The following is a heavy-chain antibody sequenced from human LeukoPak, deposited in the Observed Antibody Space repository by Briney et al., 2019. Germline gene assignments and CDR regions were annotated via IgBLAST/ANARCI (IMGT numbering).Heavy chain of an antibody. CDR2: IYYSGST. V-gene: IGHV4-59*01. D-gene: IGHD3-10*01. CDR3: ARALLWFGEPRYYFDY. CDR1: GGSISSYY. Sequence: KTSETLSLTCTVSGGSISSYYWSWIRQPPGKGLEWIGYIYYSGSTNYNPSLKSRVTISVDTSKNQFSLKLSSVTAADTAVYYCARALLWFGEPRYYFDYWGQGTLVTVSS. J-gene: IGHJ4*02.